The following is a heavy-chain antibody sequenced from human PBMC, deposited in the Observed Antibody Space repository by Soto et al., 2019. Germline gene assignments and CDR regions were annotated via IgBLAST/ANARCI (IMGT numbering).Heavy chain of an antibody. Sequence: SVKVSCKASGGTFSSLDINWVRQAPGQGLEWMGGIIPISETTNYAQIFQGRVSIAADISTSTAYMELSRLRSEDTAVYYCARALLSHSYDSGGYDSYFHAMDVWGQGTPVTVSS. V-gene: IGHV1-69*06. CDR3: ARALLSHSYDSGGYDSYFHAMDV. J-gene: IGHJ6*02. D-gene: IGHD3-22*01. CDR2: IIPISETT. CDR1: GGTFSSLD.